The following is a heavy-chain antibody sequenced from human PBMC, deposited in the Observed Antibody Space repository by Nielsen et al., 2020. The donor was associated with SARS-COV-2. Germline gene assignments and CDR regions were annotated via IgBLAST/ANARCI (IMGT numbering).Heavy chain of an antibody. Sequence: ASVKVSCKASDYSFTTFGIHWVRQTPGQGLEWMGWISTHNGHTAYAQNLQGRVTMTTGTSTSTAYVELRSLSSDDTAVYYCARGGDTSLVPYFNGLDVWGQGTTVTVSS. CDR3: ARGGDTSLVPYFNGLDV. CDR1: DYSFTTFG. V-gene: IGHV1-18*01. D-gene: IGHD5-18*01. CDR2: ISTHNGHT. J-gene: IGHJ6*02.